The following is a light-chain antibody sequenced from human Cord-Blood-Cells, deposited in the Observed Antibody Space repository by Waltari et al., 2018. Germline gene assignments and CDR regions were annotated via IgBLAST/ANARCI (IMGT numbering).Light chain of an antibody. V-gene: IGKV1-39*01. J-gene: IGKJ1*01. CDR3: QQSYSTPWT. CDR1: QSISSY. CDR2: AAS. Sequence: DIQMTQSPSSLSASVGDRVTITCRPSQSISSYLNWYQQKPEKAPKLLIYAASSLQSGVPSRFSGSGSGTDFTLTISSLQPEDFATYYCQQSYSTPWTFGQGTKVEIK.